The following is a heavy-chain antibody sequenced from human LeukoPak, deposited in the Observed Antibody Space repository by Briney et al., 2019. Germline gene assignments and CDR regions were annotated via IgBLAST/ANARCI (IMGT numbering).Heavy chain of an antibody. CDR3: ARDKSYFPCCYLD. Sequence: ASVKVSCKPSGGTFNSYAISWVRQAPGQRLEWMGWISAYNGKTNYAQKLQGTVTTTTDTSTSEAYLPQRSLRSDDTAVYYCARDKSYFPCCYLDWGQGTLVTVSS. CDR2: ISAYNGKT. D-gene: IGHD2-2*01. V-gene: IGHV1-18*01. J-gene: IGHJ4*02. CDR1: GGTFNSYA.